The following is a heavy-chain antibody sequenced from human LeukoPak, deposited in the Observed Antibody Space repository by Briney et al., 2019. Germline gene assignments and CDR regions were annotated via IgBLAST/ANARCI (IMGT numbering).Heavy chain of an antibody. CDR3: ATRKVPVAGLGY. CDR1: GYTLTELS. J-gene: IGHJ4*02. CDR2: FDPEDGET. D-gene: IGHD6-19*01. V-gene: IGHV1-24*01. Sequence: ASVKVSCKVSGYTLTELSMHWVRQAPGKGLEWMGGFDPEDGETIYAQKFQGRVTMTEGTSTDTAYMELSSLRSGDTAVYYCATRKVPVAGLGYWGQGTLVTVSS.